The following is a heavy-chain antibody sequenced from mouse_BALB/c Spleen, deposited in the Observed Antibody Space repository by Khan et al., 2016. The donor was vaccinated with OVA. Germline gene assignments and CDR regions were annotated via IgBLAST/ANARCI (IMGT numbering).Heavy chain of an antibody. CDR3: GREWGYWFPY. V-gene: IGHV1-77*01. J-gene: IGHJ3*01. CDR2: ISPGSGNT. CDR1: GYIFIDYN. D-gene: IGHD3-1*01. Sequence: QVQLQQSGTELARPGASVKLSCKASGYIFIDYNINWVKQRTGQGLEWIGEISPGSGNTYYNEKFKGKATLTADKSSSTAYMQLSSLTSEDSAVYFCGREWGYWFPYWGQGTLVTVSA.